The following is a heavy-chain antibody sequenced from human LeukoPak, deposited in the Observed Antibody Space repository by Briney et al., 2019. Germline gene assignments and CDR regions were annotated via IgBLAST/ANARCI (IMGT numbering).Heavy chain of an antibody. CDR2: IWYDGSNK. J-gene: IGHJ2*01. V-gene: IGHV3-33*01. Sequence: GRSLRLSCAASGFTFSSYGMHWVRQAPGKGLEWVAVIWYDGSNKYYADSVKGRFTISRDNSKNTLYPQMNSLRAEDTAVYYCARGGVVVVTPFDLWGRGTLVTVSS. D-gene: IGHD3-22*01. CDR1: GFTFSSYG. CDR3: ARGGVVVVTPFDL.